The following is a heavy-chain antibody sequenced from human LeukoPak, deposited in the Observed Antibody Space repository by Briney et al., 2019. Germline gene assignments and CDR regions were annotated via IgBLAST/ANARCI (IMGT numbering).Heavy chain of an antibody. CDR2: ISTSNSYI. CDR3: ARGGRAYSSSWYDWFDP. J-gene: IGHJ5*02. Sequence: GGSLRLSCAASGFTFSSYPMNWVRQAPGKGLEWVSSISTSNSYIYYADSVTGRFTISRDNAKNSLYLQMNSLRAEDTAVYYCARGGRAYSSSWYDWFDPWGQGTLVTVSS. V-gene: IGHV3-21*04. CDR1: GFTFSSYP. D-gene: IGHD6-13*01.